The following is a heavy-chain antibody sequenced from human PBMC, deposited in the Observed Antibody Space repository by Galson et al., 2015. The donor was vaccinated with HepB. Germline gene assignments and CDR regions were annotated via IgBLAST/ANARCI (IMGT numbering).Heavy chain of an antibody. V-gene: IGHV4-39*07. Sequence: SEPLSLTCTVSGGSISSSSYYWGWIRQPPGKGLEWIGSIYYSGSTYYNPSLKSRVTISVDTSKNQFSLKLSSVTAADTAVYYCARERGSYEGCFDIWGQGTMVTVSS. J-gene: IGHJ3*02. CDR2: IYYSGST. D-gene: IGHD1-26*01. CDR3: ARERGSYEGCFDI. CDR1: GGSISSSSYY.